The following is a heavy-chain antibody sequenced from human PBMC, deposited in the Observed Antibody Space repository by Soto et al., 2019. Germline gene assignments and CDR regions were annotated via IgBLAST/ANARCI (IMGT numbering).Heavy chain of an antibody. V-gene: IGHV3-73*01. J-gene: IGHJ3*02. CDR3: TTQWELHAFDI. CDR2: IRSKANSYAT. Sequence: GGSLRLSCAASGFTFSGSAMHWVRQASGKGLEWVGRIRSKANSYATAYAASVKGRFTISRDDSKNTAYLQMNSLKTEDTAVYYCTTQWELHAFDIWGQGTMVTVSS. CDR1: GFTFSGSA. D-gene: IGHD1-26*01.